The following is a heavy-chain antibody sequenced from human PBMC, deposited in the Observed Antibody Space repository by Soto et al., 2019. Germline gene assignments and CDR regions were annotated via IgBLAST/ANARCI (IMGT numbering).Heavy chain of an antibody. D-gene: IGHD6-19*01. V-gene: IGHV1-18*01. CDR1: GYTLSNYA. CDR3: ARDTTYSSGWNFDY. Sequence: QVQLVQSGAEVKKPGASVKVSCKASGYTLSNYAITWVRQAAGQGLEWMGWISGYNGNTNYAQKLQGRVTMTTDTSTSTVYMELRSLRSDDTAVYYCARDTTYSSGWNFDYWGQGTLVSVSS. CDR2: ISGYNGNT. J-gene: IGHJ4*02.